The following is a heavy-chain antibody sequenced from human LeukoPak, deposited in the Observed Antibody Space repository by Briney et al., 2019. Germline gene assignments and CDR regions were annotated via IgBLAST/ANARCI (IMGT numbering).Heavy chain of an antibody. D-gene: IGHD4-17*01. Sequence: EASVKVSCKASGGTFSSYAISWVRQAPGQGLEWMGGIIPIFGTANYAQKFQGRVTITADESTSTAYMELSSLRSEDTAVYYCASHYGQTFFLDYWGQGTLVTVSS. J-gene: IGHJ4*02. CDR2: IIPIFGTA. CDR3: ASHYGQTFFLDY. V-gene: IGHV1-69*13. CDR1: GGTFSSYA.